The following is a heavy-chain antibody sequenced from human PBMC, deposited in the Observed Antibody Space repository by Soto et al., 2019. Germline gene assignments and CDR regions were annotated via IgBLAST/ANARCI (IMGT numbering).Heavy chain of an antibody. J-gene: IGHJ5*02. CDR2: IYYSGST. Sequence: SLTCTVSGGSISSGDYYWSWIRQPPGKGLEWIGYIYYSGSTYYNPSLKSRVTISVDTSKNQFSLKLSSVTAADTAVYYCARHTTYYYDSSGYYKNWFDPWGQGTLVTVSS. V-gene: IGHV4-30-4*01. CDR3: ARHTTYYYDSSGYYKNWFDP. CDR1: GGSISSGDYY. D-gene: IGHD3-22*01.